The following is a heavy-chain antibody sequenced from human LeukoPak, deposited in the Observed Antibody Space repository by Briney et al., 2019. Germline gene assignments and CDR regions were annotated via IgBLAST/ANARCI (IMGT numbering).Heavy chain of an antibody. CDR1: GFTFSSYG. V-gene: IGHV3-30*18. D-gene: IGHD3-10*01. Sequence: PGGSLRLSCAASGFTFSSYGMHWVRQAPGKGLEWVAVISYDGSNKYYADSVKGRFTISRDNSKNTLYLQMNSLRAEDTAVYYCAKEGEEHYGSGSSYNEDYWGQGTLVTVSS. J-gene: IGHJ4*02. CDR2: ISYDGSNK. CDR3: AKEGEEHYGSGSSYNEDY.